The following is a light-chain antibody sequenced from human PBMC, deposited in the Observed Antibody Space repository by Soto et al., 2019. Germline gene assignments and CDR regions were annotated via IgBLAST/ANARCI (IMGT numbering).Light chain of an antibody. Sequence: DIQMTQSPSSLSASLGDRVTITCRASQDISVYLAWFQQKPGKVPKLLIYAASTLQSGVPSRFSGSGSGTDFTLTISSLQPDDVAAYYCQKYNSAPLTFGARTKVEIK. J-gene: IGKJ4*01. CDR3: QKYNSAPLT. CDR1: QDISVY. CDR2: AAS. V-gene: IGKV1-27*01.